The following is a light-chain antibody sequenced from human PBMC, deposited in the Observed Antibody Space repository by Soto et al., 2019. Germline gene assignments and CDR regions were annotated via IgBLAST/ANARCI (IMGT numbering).Light chain of an antibody. CDR1: QSVSSSY. CDR3: HQHGTSPLT. J-gene: IGKJ1*01. CDR2: GAS. Sequence: EIALTQSPGTLSLSPGERATLSCRASQSVSSSYLAWYQQKPGQAPRLLIYGASSRATGIPDRFSGSRSGTDFTLTFSRLKTQDLAFYYCHQHGTSPLTFGQRNKVEIE. V-gene: IGKV3-20*01.